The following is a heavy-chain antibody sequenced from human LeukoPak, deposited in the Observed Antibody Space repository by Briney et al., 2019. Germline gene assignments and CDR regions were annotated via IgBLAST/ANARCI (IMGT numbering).Heavy chain of an antibody. CDR3: ARALQENYVRGSFRPLRRYFDR. D-gene: IGHD3-16*02. Sequence: SETLSPTCAVYGGSFSGYFWEWIRQPPGKGLEWIGEINHSGTSNSNPSLKTRATISVDTSKNQFSLKLRSVTAADTAVYYCARALQENYVRGSFRPLRRYFDRWGRGTWSLSPQ. V-gene: IGHV4-34*01. CDR1: GGSFSGYF. J-gene: IGHJ2*01. CDR2: INHSGTS.